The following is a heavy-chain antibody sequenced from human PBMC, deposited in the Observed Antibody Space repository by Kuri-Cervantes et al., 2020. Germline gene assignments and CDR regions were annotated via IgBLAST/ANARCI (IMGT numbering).Heavy chain of an antibody. V-gene: IGHV3-21*01. J-gene: IGHJ4*02. CDR1: GFTFSSYS. Sequence: GESLKISCAVSGFTFSSYSMNWVRQAPGKGLEWVSSISSSSSYIYYADSVKGRFTISRDNAKNSLYLQMNSLRAEDTAVYYCARARGGDYWGQGTLVTVSS. CDR2: ISSSSSYI. D-gene: IGHD3-16*01. CDR3: ARARGGDY.